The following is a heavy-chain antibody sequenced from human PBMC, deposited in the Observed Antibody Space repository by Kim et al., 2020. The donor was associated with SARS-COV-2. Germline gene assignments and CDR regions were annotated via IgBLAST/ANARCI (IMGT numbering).Heavy chain of an antibody. CDR2: IYYSGST. CDR1: GGSISSSSYY. V-gene: IGHV4-39*01. CDR3: ARQGIAARQFDY. D-gene: IGHD6-6*01. Sequence: SETLSLTCTVSGGSISSSSYYWGWIRQPPGKGLEWIGSIYYSGSTYYNPSLKSRVTISADTSKNQFSLKLSSVTAADTAVYYCARQGIAARQFDYLGQGTLVSVSS. J-gene: IGHJ4*02.